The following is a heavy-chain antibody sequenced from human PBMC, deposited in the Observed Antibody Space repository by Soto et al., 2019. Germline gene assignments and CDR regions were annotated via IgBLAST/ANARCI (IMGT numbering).Heavy chain of an antibody. J-gene: IGHJ5*02. V-gene: IGHV3-74*01. CDR2: INPAGTIT. D-gene: IGHD3-16*01. CDR3: TSDTFGLRDT. CDR1: GFPFSHYW. Sequence: MQMVESGGGSVQPGGSLRLSCAASGFPFSHYWMHWVRQTPGKGLVWVSRINPAGTITNYADSVEGRFTISRDNADSALFLQMNSLSAVDTAIYYCTSDTFGLRDTWGQGTLVTVSS.